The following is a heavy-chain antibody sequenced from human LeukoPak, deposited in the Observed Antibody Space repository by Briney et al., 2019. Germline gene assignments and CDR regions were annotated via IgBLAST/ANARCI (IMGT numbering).Heavy chain of an antibody. CDR3: ARVKAAAGRLGGLYYYMDV. V-gene: IGHV1-2*02. J-gene: IGHJ6*03. D-gene: IGHD6-13*01. Sequence: ASVKVSCKASGYTFTGYYMHWVRQAPGQGLEWMGWINPNSGGTNYAQKFQGRVTMTRNTSISTAYMELSSLRSEDTAVYYCARVKAAAGRLGGLYYYMDVWGKGTTVTISS. CDR2: INPNSGGT. CDR1: GYTFTGYY.